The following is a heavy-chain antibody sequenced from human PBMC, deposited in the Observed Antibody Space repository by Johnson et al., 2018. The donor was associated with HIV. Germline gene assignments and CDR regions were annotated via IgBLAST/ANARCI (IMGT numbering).Heavy chain of an antibody. Sequence: VQLVESGGGVVQPGGSLRLACAASAFTFSRHVMYWVRQAPGKGLEWVSGINWNGGSTGYADSVKGRFTISRDNAKNSLYLQMNSLRAEDTAVYYCAKWTPSLRPAFDIWGQGTMVTVSS. CDR2: INWNGGST. V-gene: IGHV3-20*04. CDR3: AKWTPSLRPAFDI. J-gene: IGHJ3*02. D-gene: IGHD2-8*01. CDR1: AFTFSRHV.